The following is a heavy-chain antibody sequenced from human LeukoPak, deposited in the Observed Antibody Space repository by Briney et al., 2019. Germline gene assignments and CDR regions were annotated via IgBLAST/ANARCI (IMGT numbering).Heavy chain of an antibody. CDR1: GFTSSSYS. CDR3: AHQVPPNDEFFDH. V-gene: IGHV3-23*01. CDR2: ISNTGRAT. Sequence: GGSLRLSCVASGFTSSSYSMHWVRQAPGEGLEWLSGISNTGRATDYADSIKGRFTISRDNSKNTAFLQMNSLRAEDTAEYFCAHQVPPNDEFFDHWGQGTLVTVSS. J-gene: IGHJ5*02.